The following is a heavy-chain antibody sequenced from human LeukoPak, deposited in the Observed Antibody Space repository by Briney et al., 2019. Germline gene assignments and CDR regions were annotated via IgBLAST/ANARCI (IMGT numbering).Heavy chain of an antibody. Sequence: PSETLSLTCAVYGGSFSGYYWSWIRQPPGKGLEWIGEINHSGSTNYNPSLKSRVTISVDASKNQFSLKLSSVTAADTAVYYCARSLCGGDCYSGSRNGVWFDPWGQGTLVTVSS. D-gene: IGHD2-21*02. V-gene: IGHV4-34*01. CDR3: ARSLCGGDCYSGSRNGVWFDP. CDR1: GGSFSGYY. J-gene: IGHJ5*02. CDR2: INHSGST.